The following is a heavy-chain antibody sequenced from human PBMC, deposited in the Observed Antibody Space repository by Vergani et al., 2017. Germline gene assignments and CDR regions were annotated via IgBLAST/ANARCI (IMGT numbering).Heavy chain of an antibody. D-gene: IGHD6-13*01. CDR3: ARESMTGYSSRKHNWFDP. J-gene: IGHJ5*02. Sequence: QVQLQQWGAGLLKPSETLSLTCAVYGGSFSGYYWSWIRQPPGKGLEWIGEINHSGRNNYNPSLKSRVTISLHTSKNQFSLKLSSVTAADTAVYYCARESMTGYSSRKHNWFDPWGQGTLVTVSS. CDR1: GGSFSGYY. CDR2: INHSGRN. V-gene: IGHV4-34*01.